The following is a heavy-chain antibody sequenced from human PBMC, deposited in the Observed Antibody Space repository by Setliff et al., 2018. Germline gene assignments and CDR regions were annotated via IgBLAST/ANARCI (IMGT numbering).Heavy chain of an antibody. J-gene: IGHJ6*03. V-gene: IGHV4-61*09. CDR2: IYSNGRT. D-gene: IGHD3-3*01. CDR1: GGSISSDSHY. Sequence: TLSLTCTVSGGSISSDSHYWAWVRQPAGKGLELIGQIYSNGRTYYNPSLKSRLTISLDTSKNQFSLNLSSVTAADTAVYYCARMSGFLYMDVWGKGTTVTVSS. CDR3: ARMSGFLYMDV.